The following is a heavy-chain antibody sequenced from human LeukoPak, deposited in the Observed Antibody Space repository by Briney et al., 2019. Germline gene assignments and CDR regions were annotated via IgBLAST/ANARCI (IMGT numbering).Heavy chain of an antibody. CDR2: IYYSGST. CDR3: AREDGEPNWFDH. Sequence: KPSETLSLTCTVSGGSISSYDWSWLRQPPGKGLEWIGYIYYSGSTNYNPSLKSRVTISVDTSKNQFSLKLSSVTAADTAVYSCAREDGEPNWFDHWGQGTLVTVSS. D-gene: IGHD4-17*01. J-gene: IGHJ5*02. CDR1: GGSISSYD. V-gene: IGHV4-59*01.